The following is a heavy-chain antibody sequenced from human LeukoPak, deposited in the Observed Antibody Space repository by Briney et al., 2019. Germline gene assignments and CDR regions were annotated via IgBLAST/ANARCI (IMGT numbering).Heavy chain of an antibody. CDR1: GFIFNDYA. CDR3: AKGGIMITFGGVIATGYFDY. D-gene: IGHD3-16*02. J-gene: IGHJ4*02. V-gene: IGHV3-9*01. CDR2: INWNSNSI. Sequence: PGRSLRLSCAASGFIFNDYAMHWVRQAPGKGLEWVSGINWNSNSIGYADSVKGRFTISRDNAKNSLYLQMNSLRAEDTAFYYCAKGGIMITFGGVIATGYFDYWGQGTLVTVSS.